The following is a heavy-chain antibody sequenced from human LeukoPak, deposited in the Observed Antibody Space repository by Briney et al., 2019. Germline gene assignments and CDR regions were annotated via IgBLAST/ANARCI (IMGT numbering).Heavy chain of an antibody. Sequence: GGSLRLSCAASGFTFSSYAMHWVCQAPGKGLEWVAVISYDGSNKYYADSVKGRFTISRDNSKNTLYLQMNSLRAEDTAVYYCARTIWFSSSPFDYWGQGTLVTVSS. V-gene: IGHV3-30-3*01. CDR3: ARTIWFSSSPFDY. CDR1: GFTFSSYA. J-gene: IGHJ4*02. D-gene: IGHD6-6*01. CDR2: ISYDGSNK.